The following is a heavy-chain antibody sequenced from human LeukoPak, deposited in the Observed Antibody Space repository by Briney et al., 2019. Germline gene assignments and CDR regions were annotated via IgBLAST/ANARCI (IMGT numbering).Heavy chain of an antibody. Sequence: SVKVSCKASAGTFSSYAISWVRQAPGQGLEWMGRIIPIFGTANYAQKFQGRVTINTDESTSTAYMELSSLRSEDTAVYYCARDRGIVVVVAAYDAFDIWGQGTMVTVSS. V-gene: IGHV1-69*05. CDR1: AGTFSSYA. D-gene: IGHD2-15*01. J-gene: IGHJ3*02. CDR2: IIPIFGTA. CDR3: ARDRGIVVVVAAYDAFDI.